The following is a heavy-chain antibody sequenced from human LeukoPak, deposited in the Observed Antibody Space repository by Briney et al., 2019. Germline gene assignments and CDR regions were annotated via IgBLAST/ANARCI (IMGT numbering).Heavy chain of an antibody. CDR2: IYTSGST. CDR1: GGSISSYY. Sequence: SETLSLTCTVSGGSISSYYWSWIRQPAGKGLEWLGRIYTSGSTNYNPSLKSRVTMSVDTSKNQSSLKLSSVTAADTAVYYCARTPIFGVVIDYYYYMDVWGKGTTVTVSS. J-gene: IGHJ6*03. V-gene: IGHV4-4*07. D-gene: IGHD3-3*01. CDR3: ARTPIFGVVIDYYYYMDV.